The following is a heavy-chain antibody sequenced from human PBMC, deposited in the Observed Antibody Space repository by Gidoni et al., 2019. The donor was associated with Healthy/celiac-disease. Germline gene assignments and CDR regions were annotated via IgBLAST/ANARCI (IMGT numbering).Heavy chain of an antibody. CDR2: INSDGKST. V-gene: IGHV3-74*01. CDR3: ARDSTLDYGDYLDY. Sequence: EVQLVESGGGLVQPGGSLRVAFAASGFTFSSYWGHWVRQAPGKGLVGVARINSDGKSTSYADSVKGRFTISRDNAKNTLYLQMNSLRAEDTAVYYCARDSTLDYGDYLDYWGQGTLVTVSS. D-gene: IGHD4-17*01. J-gene: IGHJ4*02. CDR1: GFTFSSYW.